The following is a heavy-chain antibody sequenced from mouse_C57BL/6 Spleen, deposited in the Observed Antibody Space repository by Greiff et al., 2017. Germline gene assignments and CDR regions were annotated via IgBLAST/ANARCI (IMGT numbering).Heavy chain of an antibody. Sequence: EVQLQQSGGGLVQPGGSLKLSCAASGFTFSDYYMYWVRQTPEKRLEWVAYISNGGGSTYYPDTVKGRFTISRDNAKNTLYLQMSRLKSEDTAMYYCARRGISYAMDYWGQGTSVTVSS. J-gene: IGHJ4*01. CDR1: GFTFSDYY. CDR2: ISNGGGST. CDR3: ARRGISYAMDY. V-gene: IGHV5-12*01.